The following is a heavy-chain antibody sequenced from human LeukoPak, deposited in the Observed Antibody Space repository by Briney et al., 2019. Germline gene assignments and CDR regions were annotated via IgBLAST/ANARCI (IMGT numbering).Heavy chain of an antibody. CDR3: ARARGYSYGLYYYYYGMDV. J-gene: IGHJ6*02. V-gene: IGHV4-34*01. D-gene: IGHD5-18*01. CDR1: GGSFSGYY. Sequence: SETLSLTCAVYGGSFSGYYWSWIRQPPGKGLEWIGEMNHSGSTNYNPSLKSRVTISVDTSKNQFSLKLSSVTAADTAVYYCARARGYSYGLYYYYYGMDVWGQGTTVTVSS. CDR2: MNHSGST.